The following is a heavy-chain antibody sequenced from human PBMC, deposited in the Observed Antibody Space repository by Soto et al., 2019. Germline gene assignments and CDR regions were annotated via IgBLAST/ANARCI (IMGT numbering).Heavy chain of an antibody. J-gene: IGHJ4*02. CDR3: ARWGCSGSNCNLNQRSFDL. D-gene: IGHD2-15*01. CDR1: GFIFNEYG. Sequence: QVQLVESGGGVVQPGRSLRLSCAASGFIFNEYGMHWVRQAPGKGLEWVAVIWYDGSNKYYADSVNGRFTFSRDNSKNTMSIQMNSLRVEDTAIYYCARWGCSGSNCNLNQRSFDLWGQGTLVTVSS. V-gene: IGHV3-33*01. CDR2: IWYDGSNK.